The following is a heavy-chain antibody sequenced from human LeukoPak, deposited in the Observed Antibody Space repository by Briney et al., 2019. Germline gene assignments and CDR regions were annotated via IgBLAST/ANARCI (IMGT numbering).Heavy chain of an antibody. Sequence: GGSLRLSCVASGFIFGNYWMTWVRQAPGKGLEWVSYISNSGSMIYYADSVKGRFTLSRDNAKNSLYLQMNSLRAEDTAVYYCARDVGYYDFWSGYPYWGQGTLVTVSS. J-gene: IGHJ4*02. CDR1: GFIFGNYW. D-gene: IGHD3-3*01. CDR2: ISNSGSMI. CDR3: ARDVGYYDFWSGYPY. V-gene: IGHV3-48*01.